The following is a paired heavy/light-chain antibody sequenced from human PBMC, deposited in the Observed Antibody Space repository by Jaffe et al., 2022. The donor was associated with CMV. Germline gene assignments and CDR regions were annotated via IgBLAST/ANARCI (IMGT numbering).Heavy chain of an antibody. CDR1: GYTFTGYY. CDR3: ARDGAGHLWSGYYNDFSYDYYYYYMDV. V-gene: IGHV1-2*04. J-gene: IGHJ6*03. D-gene: IGHD3-3*02. Sequence: QVQLVQSGAEVKKPGASVKVSCKASGYTFTGYYMHWVRQAPGQGLEWMGWINPNSGGTNYAQKFQGWVTMTRDTSISTAYMELSRLRSDDTAVYYCARDGAGHLWSGYYNDFSYDYYYYYMDVWGKGTTVTVSS. CDR2: INPNSGGT.
Light chain of an antibody. CDR2: DVS. J-gene: IGLJ1*01. Sequence: QSALTQPASVSGSPGQSITISCTGTSSDVGGYNYVSWYQQHPGKAPKLMIYDVSNRPSGVSNRFSGSKSGNTASLTISGLQAEDEADYYCSSYTSSSTPYVFGTGTKVTVL. V-gene: IGLV2-14*03. CDR3: SSYTSSSTPYV. CDR1: SSDVGGYNY.